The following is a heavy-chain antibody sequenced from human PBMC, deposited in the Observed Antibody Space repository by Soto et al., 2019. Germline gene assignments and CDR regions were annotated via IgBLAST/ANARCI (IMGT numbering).Heavy chain of an antibody. D-gene: IGHD2-15*01. V-gene: IGHV1-3*01. CDR1: GYTFTSYA. J-gene: IGHJ4*02. Sequence: QVHLVQSGAEVKKPGASVKVSCKASGYTFTSYAMHWVRQAPGQRLEWMGWINAGNGNTKYSQKFQGRVTITRDTSASTAYMELSSLRSEDTAVYYCARGDIVVVVAATPFDYWGQGTLVTVSS. CDR2: INAGNGNT. CDR3: ARGDIVVVVAATPFDY.